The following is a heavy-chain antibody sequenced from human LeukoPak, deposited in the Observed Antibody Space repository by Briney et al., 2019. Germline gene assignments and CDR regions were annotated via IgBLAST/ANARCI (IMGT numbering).Heavy chain of an antibody. D-gene: IGHD3-10*01. Sequence: GGSLRLSCAASGFTFSNYGMNGVRQAPGKGLEWVSGISESGGSTHYADSVKGRFTLSRDNSKNTLYLQMNSLRAEDTAVYYCAKESYNGFFDYWGQGTLVTVSS. CDR3: AKESYNGFFDY. CDR2: ISESGGST. V-gene: IGHV3-23*01. J-gene: IGHJ4*02. CDR1: GFTFSNYG.